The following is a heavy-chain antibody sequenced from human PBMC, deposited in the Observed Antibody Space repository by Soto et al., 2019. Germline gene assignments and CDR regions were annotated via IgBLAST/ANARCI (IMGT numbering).Heavy chain of an antibody. J-gene: IGHJ4*02. CDR1: GYTFTSYA. V-gene: IGHV1-3*05. D-gene: IGHD2-21*02. CDR3: GRGWVVVTAPDY. CDR2: ITGGNGNT. Sequence: QVQLVQSGAEEKKPGASVKVSCKASGYTFTSYAMHWVRQAPGQRLEWMGWITGGNGNTKNSQKFQGRVTITRDTAASTAYMELSRLRCEATAVYYCGRGWVVVTAPDYWGEGTLVTAS.